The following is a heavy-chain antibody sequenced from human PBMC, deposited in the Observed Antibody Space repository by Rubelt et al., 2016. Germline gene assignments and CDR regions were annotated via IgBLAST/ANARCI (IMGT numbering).Heavy chain of an antibody. J-gene: IGHJ4*02. CDR2: ITHGGSS. CDR3: ARRLCSDGRCHTVDS. V-gene: IGHV4-34*01. Sequence: QVQLQLWGAGLLKPSETLSLTCAVYGGSFSTFFWTWIRQPPEKGLEWIGEITHGGSSNSNTSLKSLVNISVDTSKNQSSLRLNSWTAADTAVYYCARRLCSDGRCHTVDSWGRGTLVTVSS. D-gene: IGHD2-15*01. CDR1: GGSFSTFF.